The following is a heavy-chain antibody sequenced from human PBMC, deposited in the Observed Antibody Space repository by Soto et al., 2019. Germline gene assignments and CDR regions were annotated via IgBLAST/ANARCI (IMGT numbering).Heavy chain of an antibody. D-gene: IGHD3-9*01. CDR1: GFTFGDYA. CDR2: IRSKAYGGTT. Sequence: GGSLRLSCTASGFTFGDYAMSWVRQAPGKGLEWVGFIRSKAYGGTTEYAASVKGRFTISRDDSKSIAYLQMNSLKTEDTAVYYCTRIGPYYDILTGYYVFDYWGQGTLVTVSS. J-gene: IGHJ4*02. V-gene: IGHV3-49*04. CDR3: TRIGPYYDILTGYYVFDY.